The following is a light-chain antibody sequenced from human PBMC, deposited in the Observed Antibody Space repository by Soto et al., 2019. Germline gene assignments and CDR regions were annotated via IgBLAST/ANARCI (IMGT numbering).Light chain of an antibody. CDR2: DAS. J-gene: IGKJ4*01. CDR1: QDISNY. V-gene: IGKV1-33*01. CDR3: QQYDNLPLT. Sequence: DIQMTQSPSSLSASVGDRVTITCQASQDISNYLNWYQQKPGKAPKLLIYDASNLEIGVPSRFSGRGSGTDFTFTISSLQPEDIATYYCQQYDNLPLTFGGGTKVEIK.